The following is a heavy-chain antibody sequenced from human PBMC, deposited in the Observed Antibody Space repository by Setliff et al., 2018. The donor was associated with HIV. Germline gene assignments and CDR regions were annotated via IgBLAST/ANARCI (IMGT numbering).Heavy chain of an antibody. CDR1: GGSISSGSYY. V-gene: IGHV4-61*09. CDR2: IYTSGST. D-gene: IGHD1-1*01. J-gene: IGHJ4*02. CDR3: ARGRYNGDSYSGGFYYFDH. Sequence: SETLSLTCTVSGGSISSGSYYWSWIRQPAGKGLEWIGHIYTSGSTNYNPSLRSRVTISVDTSKNHFSLRLSSVTAADTAVYYCARGRYNGDSYSGGFYYFDHWGQGSLVTVSS.